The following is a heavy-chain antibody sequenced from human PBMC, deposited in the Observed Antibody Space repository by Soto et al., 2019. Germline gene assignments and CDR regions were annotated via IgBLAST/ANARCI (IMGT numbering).Heavy chain of an antibody. V-gene: IGHV4-59*01. J-gene: IGHJ4*02. D-gene: IGHD3-16*01. CDR1: GGSISSYY. CDR2: IYYSGST. CDR3: ARASYGSFDY. Sequence: SETLSLTCTVSGGSISSYYWSWIRQPPGKGLEWIGYIYYSGSTNYNPSLKSRVTISVDTSKNQFSLKLSSVTAADTAVYYCARASYGSFDYWGQGNLVTVSS.